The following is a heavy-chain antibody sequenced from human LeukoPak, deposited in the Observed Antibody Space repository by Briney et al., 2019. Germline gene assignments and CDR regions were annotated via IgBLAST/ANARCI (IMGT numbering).Heavy chain of an antibody. Sequence: SVKVSCKASGGTFSSYAISWVRQAPGQGLEWMGGIIPIFGTANYAQKFQGRVTITADESTSTAYMELSSLRSEDTAVYYCARTNHRGEQQLLRGAFDIWGQGTMVTVSS. CDR3: ARTNHRGEQQLLRGAFDI. D-gene: IGHD6-13*01. CDR1: GGTFSSYA. J-gene: IGHJ3*02. V-gene: IGHV1-69*13. CDR2: IIPIFGTA.